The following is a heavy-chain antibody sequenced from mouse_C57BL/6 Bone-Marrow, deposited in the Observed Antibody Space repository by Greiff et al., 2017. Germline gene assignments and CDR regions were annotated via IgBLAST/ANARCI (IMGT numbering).Heavy chain of an antibody. CDR1: GFTFSSYA. Sequence: EVKLVESGEGLVTPGGSLKLSCAASGFTFSSYAMSWVRQTPEKRLEWLAYIRRGGDYIYYADTVKGRFTISRDNARNTLDLQMSSLKSEDTTMYYCTKKREVYGNLWAMDYWGQGTSVTVSS. CDR2: IRRGGDYI. D-gene: IGHD2-1*01. CDR3: TKKREVYGNLWAMDY. V-gene: IGHV5-9-1*02. J-gene: IGHJ4*01.